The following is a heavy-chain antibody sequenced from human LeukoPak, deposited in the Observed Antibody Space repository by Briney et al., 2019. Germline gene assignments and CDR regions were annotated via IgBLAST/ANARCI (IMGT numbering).Heavy chain of an antibody. CDR2: IYSGGST. Sequence: PGGSLRLSCAASGFTVSSNYMSWVRQAPGKGLEWVSVIYSGGSTYYADSVKGRFTISRDNSKNTLYLQMNSLRAEDTAVYYCARDLATYYYDSSGYYYWGQGTLVTVSS. J-gene: IGHJ4*02. CDR3: ARDLATYYYDSSGYYY. V-gene: IGHV3-53*01. D-gene: IGHD3-22*01. CDR1: GFTVSSNY.